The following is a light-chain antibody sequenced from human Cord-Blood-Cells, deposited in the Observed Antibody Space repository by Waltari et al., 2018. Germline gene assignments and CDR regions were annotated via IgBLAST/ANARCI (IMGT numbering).Light chain of an antibody. Sequence: SYELTQPSSASVSPGQTARITCPGDVLAKKYARWFQQKPGQAPVLVIYKDSERPSGIPERFSGSSSGTTVTLTISGAQVEDEADYYCYSAADNNGVFGGGTKLTVL. CDR1: VLAKKY. J-gene: IGLJ3*02. CDR2: KDS. V-gene: IGLV3-27*01. CDR3: YSAADNNGV.